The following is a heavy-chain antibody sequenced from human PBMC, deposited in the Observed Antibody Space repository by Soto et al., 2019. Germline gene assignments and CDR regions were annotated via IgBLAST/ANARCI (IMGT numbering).Heavy chain of an antibody. J-gene: IGHJ6*03. D-gene: IGHD2-15*01. CDR3: ARFPLDTGYLHYYCMDV. CDR2: LYTSGRS. Sequence: SETLSLTCTFSGYSISSYSWTWIRQPPGKGLEWIGYLYTSGRSSYNPSLKSRVTISIDTSENQFSLKLTSVTAADTAVYYCARFPLDTGYLHYYCMDVWGKGTTVTVSS. CDR1: GYSISSYS. V-gene: IGHV4-4*08.